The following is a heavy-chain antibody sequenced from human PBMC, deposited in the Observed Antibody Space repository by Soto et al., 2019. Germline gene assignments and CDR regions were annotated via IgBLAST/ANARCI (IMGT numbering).Heavy chain of an antibody. CDR1: GFTFSSYE. CDR3: ATRSHSGSYYWLPVVYFDY. J-gene: IGHJ4*02. Sequence: EVQLVESGGGLVQPGGSLRLSCAASGFTFSSYEMNWVRQAPGKGLEWVSYISSSGSTIYYADSVKGRFTISRDNAKNSLYLHMNSLRAEDTAVYYCATRSHSGSYYWLPVVYFDYWGQGTLVTVSS. CDR2: ISSSGSTI. D-gene: IGHD1-26*01. V-gene: IGHV3-48*03.